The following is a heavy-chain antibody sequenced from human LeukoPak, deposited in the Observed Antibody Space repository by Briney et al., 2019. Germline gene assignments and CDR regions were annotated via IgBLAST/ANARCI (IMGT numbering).Heavy chain of an antibody. J-gene: IGHJ4*02. Sequence: SETLSLTCTVSGGSISSYYWSWIRQPPGKGLEWIGYIYYSGSTNYNPSLKSRVTISVDTSKNQFSLKLSSATAADTAVYYCAGRYCSGGSCYSSLDYWGQGSLVTVSS. CDR2: IYYSGST. D-gene: IGHD2-15*01. CDR1: GGSISSYY. V-gene: IGHV4-59*08. CDR3: AGRYCSGGSCYSSLDY.